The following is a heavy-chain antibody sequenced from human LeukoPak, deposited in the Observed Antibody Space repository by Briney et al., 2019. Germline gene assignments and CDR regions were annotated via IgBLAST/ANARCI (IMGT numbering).Heavy chain of an antibody. CDR2: IKQDGTEK. CDR3: TRDTGCPGGTCYSFYDY. J-gene: IGHJ4*02. Sequence: GGSLRLSCAASGFTFSNYWMTWVRQAPGQGLEWVANIKQDGTEKYYVDSVKGRFTISRDNAENSLYLQMNSLRAEDTAVYYCTRDTGCPGGTCYSFYDYWGQGTLVTVSP. D-gene: IGHD2-15*01. V-gene: IGHV3-7*01. CDR1: GFTFSNYW.